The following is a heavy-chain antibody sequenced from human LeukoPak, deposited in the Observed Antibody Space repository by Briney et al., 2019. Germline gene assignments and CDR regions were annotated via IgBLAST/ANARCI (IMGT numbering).Heavy chain of an antibody. CDR3: ARSGVTNFDY. CDR2: IRHKANSYAT. CDR1: GFTFSDHY. V-gene: IGHV3-72*01. Sequence: GGSLRLSCAASGFTFSDHYMDWVRQAPGKRLEWVGRIRHKANSYATEYAAPLKGRFTISRDDSKNSLYLQMNSLKTEDTAVYYCARSGVTNFDYWGQGTLVTVSS. J-gene: IGHJ4*02. D-gene: IGHD2-21*02.